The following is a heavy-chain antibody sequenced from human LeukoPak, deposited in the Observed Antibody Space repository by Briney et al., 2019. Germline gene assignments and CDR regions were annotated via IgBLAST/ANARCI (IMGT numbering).Heavy chain of an antibody. V-gene: IGHV4-39*01. J-gene: IGHJ4*02. CDR2: IYYSGST. D-gene: IGHD3-3*01. CDR3: ARHATRFLEWLLFDY. CDR1: GGSISSSSYY. Sequence: PSETLSLTCTVSGGSISSSSYYWGWIRQPPGKGLEWIGSIYYSGSTYYNPSLKSRVTISVDTSKNQFSLRLSSVTAADTAAYYCARHATRFLEWLLFDYWGQGTLVTVSS.